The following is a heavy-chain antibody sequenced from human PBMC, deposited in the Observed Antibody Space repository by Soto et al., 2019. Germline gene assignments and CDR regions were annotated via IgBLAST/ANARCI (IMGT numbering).Heavy chain of an antibody. CDR1: GGSISGYF. Sequence: QVQLQESGPGLVKPSETLSLTCTVSGGSISGYFWSWIRQPPGKGLEWIGYISYSGSTNYNSSLKSRVTMSIDTSTNQFSLRLTSVTAADTAVYYCVRDGAATGSVYLDYWGQGTLVTVSS. J-gene: IGHJ4*02. CDR3: VRDGAATGSVYLDY. CDR2: ISYSGST. D-gene: IGHD6-13*01. V-gene: IGHV4-59*01.